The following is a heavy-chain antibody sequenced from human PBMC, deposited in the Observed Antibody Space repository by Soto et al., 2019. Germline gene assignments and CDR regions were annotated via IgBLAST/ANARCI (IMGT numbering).Heavy chain of an antibody. CDR1: GYTFTSYG. Sequence: ASVKVSCKASGYTFTSYGISWVRQATGQGLEWMGWISAYNGNTNYAQKLQGRVTMTTDTSTSTAYMELRSLRSDDTAVYYCARDGTYYYDSSGYYLFWGQGTMVTVSS. CDR2: ISAYNGNT. J-gene: IGHJ3*01. CDR3: ARDGTYYYDSSGYYLF. D-gene: IGHD3-22*01. V-gene: IGHV1-18*01.